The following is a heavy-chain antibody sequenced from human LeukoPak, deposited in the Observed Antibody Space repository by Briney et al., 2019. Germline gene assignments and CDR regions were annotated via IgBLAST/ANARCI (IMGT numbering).Heavy chain of an antibody. CDR2: ISGYNGNT. J-gene: IGHJ4*02. CDR3: ARVQWELLLPFDY. CDR1: GYTFTNYG. Sequence: ASVKVSRKASGYTFTNYGVSWVRQAPGQGLEWMGWISGYNGNTNYAQKFQGRVTMTTDTSTSTAYMEMRSLRSGDTAVYYCARVQWELLLPFDYWGQGTLATVSS. V-gene: IGHV1-18*01. D-gene: IGHD1-26*01.